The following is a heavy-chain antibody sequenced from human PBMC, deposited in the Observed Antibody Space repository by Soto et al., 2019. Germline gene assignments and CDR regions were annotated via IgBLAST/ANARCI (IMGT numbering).Heavy chain of an antibody. CDR2: IWFDESNK. D-gene: IGHD3-22*01. CDR3: AKNYDSSGYYLLVDY. V-gene: IGHV3-33*06. Sequence: GSLRLSCAASGFTFSSYVMHWVRQAPGKGLEWVALIWFDESNKYYADSVMGRFTISRDNSKNTLYLQMNSLRAEDTAVYYCAKNYDSSGYYLLVDYWGQGTLVTVSS. CDR1: GFTFSSYV. J-gene: IGHJ4*02.